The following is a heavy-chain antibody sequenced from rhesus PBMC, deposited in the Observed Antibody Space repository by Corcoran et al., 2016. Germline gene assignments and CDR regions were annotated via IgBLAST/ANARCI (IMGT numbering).Heavy chain of an antibody. V-gene: IGHV4-76*01. CDR1: GGSISGGYD. D-gene: IGHD3-3*01. J-gene: IGHJ4*01. Sequence: QVQLQESGPGLVKPSETLSLTCAVSGGSISGGYDWSWIRQPPGKGLEWIGYIYGSSGSPNYNPSLKNRVTISKDTSKNQFSLNLNSVTAADTAIYYCARNYNFWSSYYSFDSWGQGVLVTVSS. CDR2: IYGSSGSP. CDR3: ARNYNFWSSYYSFDS.